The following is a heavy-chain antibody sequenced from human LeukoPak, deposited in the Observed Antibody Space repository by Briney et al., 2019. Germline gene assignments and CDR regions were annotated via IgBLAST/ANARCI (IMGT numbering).Heavy chain of an antibody. D-gene: IGHD3-3*01. CDR1: GFTLSSNY. CDR2: IYSGGST. V-gene: IGHV3-53*01. Sequence: GRSLSLSCAVSGFTLSSNYMSWVRHAPGRGLEWGSVIYSGGSTYYATSVKGRFTISRDNRKNTLYLQMNSLRAEDTAVYYCARSSYDFWSGHPHPFDYWGQGTLVSVSS. J-gene: IGHJ4*02. CDR3: ARSSYDFWSGHPHPFDY.